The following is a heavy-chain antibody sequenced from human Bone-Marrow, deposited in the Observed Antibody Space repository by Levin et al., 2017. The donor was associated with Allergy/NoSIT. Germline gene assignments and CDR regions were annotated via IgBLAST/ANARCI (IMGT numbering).Heavy chain of an antibody. Sequence: GSLRLSCSVSGASVNSGSYHWSWIRQPPGKGLEWIGNIDYSGSTNYNPSLKSRVTISADTSKNQLSLELRSVTAADTAVYYCAREFDYYYYMDVWGKGTALTVS. CDR2: IDYSGST. CDR3: AREFDYYYYMDV. J-gene: IGHJ6*03. CDR1: GASVNSGSYH. V-gene: IGHV4-61*01.